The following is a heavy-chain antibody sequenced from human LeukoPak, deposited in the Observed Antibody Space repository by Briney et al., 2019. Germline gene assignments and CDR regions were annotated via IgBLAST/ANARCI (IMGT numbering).Heavy chain of an antibody. CDR3: ARKGHVDTAMGHVYYYYYGMDV. CDR2: IIPIFGTA. Sequence: GASVKVSCKASGGTFSSYAISWVRQAPGQGLEWMGGIIPIFGTANYAQKFQGRVTITADESTSTAYMELSSLRSEDTAVYYCARKGHVDTAMGHVYYYYYGMDVWGQGTTVTVSS. CDR1: GGTFSSYA. V-gene: IGHV1-69*01. J-gene: IGHJ6*02. D-gene: IGHD5-18*01.